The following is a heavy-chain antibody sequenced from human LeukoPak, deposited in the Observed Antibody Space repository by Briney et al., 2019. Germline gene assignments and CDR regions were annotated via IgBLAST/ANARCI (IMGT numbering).Heavy chain of an antibody. D-gene: IGHD2-15*01. Sequence: GESLQISCKGSGYSFTNYWIGWVRQMPGKGLDRMGVIYPGDSDTRYSPSFRGQVTISADKSISTAYLQWSSLKASDTAMYFCARQKSGGSKYDYYGMDVWGQGTSVTVSS. J-gene: IGHJ6*02. CDR1: GYSFTNYW. CDR3: ARQKSGGSKYDYYGMDV. CDR2: IYPGDSDT. V-gene: IGHV5-51*01.